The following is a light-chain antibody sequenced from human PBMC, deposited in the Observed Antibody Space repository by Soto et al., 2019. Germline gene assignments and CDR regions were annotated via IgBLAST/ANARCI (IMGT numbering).Light chain of an antibody. CDR1: QSISSW. Sequence: DIAMTQSPSTLSASVGDRVTITCRASQSISSWLAWYQQKPGKAPKLLIYKASTLESGVPSRFSGSGSGTEFTLTISSLQPDDFATYYYQQHNIYSETFGQGTKVEAK. CDR3: QQHNIYSET. J-gene: IGKJ1*01. V-gene: IGKV1-5*03. CDR2: KAS.